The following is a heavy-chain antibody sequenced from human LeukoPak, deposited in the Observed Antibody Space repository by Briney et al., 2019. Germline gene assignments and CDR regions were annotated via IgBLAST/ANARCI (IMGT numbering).Heavy chain of an antibody. D-gene: IGHD3-22*01. CDR3: PRKYDSSGYYDY. CDR2: ISGSGDTA. CDR1: GFRFSGYA. V-gene: IGHV3-23*01. Sequence: PGGSLRLSCVASGFRFSGYAMSWVRQAPGKGLEWVSAISGSGDTAHYADSVKGRFTISRDNSKNTLYLQMNSLRAEDTAVYYCPRKYDSSGYYDYWGQGALVTVSS. J-gene: IGHJ4*02.